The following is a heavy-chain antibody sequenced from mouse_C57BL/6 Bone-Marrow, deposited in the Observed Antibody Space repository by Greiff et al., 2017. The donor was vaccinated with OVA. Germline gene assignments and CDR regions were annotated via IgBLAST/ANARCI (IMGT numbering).Heavy chain of an antibody. D-gene: IGHD1-1*01. Sequence: QVQLQQSGPELVKPGASVKISCKASGYAFSSSWMNWVKQRPGKGLEWIGRIYPGDGDTNYNGKFKGKATLTADKSSSTAYMQLSSLPSEDSSVYFCARGYYGSSNWYFDVWGTGTTVTVSS. CDR2: IYPGDGDT. CDR1: GYAFSSSW. J-gene: IGHJ1*03. V-gene: IGHV1-82*01. CDR3: ARGYYGSSNWYFDV.